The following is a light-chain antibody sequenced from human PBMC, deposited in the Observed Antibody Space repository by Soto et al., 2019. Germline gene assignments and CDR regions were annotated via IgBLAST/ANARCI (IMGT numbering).Light chain of an antibody. J-gene: IGKJ1*01. CDR2: GAT. CDR3: QQYGSSPWA. V-gene: IGKV3-20*01. Sequence: DIVLTQSPGTLSLSPGERATLSCRASQTVDSNFLAWYQQKPGQAPRLLIYGATSRATGIPDRFSGSGSETDFTLTISRLEPEDFAVYYCQQYGSSPWAFGQGTKVVIK. CDR1: QTVDSNF.